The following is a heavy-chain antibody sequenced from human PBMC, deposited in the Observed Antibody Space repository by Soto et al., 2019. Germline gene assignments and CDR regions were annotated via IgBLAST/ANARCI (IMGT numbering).Heavy chain of an antibody. Sequence: SETLSLTCAVSGYSISSGYYWGWIRQPPGKGLEWIGSIYHSGSTYYNPSLKSRVTISVDTSKNQFSLKLSSVTAADTAVYYCARVEYYYDSSGYWYYFDYWGQGTLVTVSS. CDR3: ARVEYYYDSSGYWYYFDY. D-gene: IGHD3-22*01. J-gene: IGHJ4*02. V-gene: IGHV4-38-2*01. CDR1: GYSISSGYY. CDR2: IYHSGST.